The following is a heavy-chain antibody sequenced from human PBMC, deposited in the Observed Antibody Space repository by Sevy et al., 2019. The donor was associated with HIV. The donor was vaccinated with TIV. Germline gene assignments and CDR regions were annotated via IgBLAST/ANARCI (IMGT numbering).Heavy chain of an antibody. CDR2: IKQDGSDK. V-gene: IGHV3-7*03. J-gene: IGHJ5*02. CDR3: ARDWHYYGSEPFDP. D-gene: IGHD3-10*01. CDR1: GFTFSNYW. Sequence: GGSLRLSCAASGFTFSNYWMTWVRQAPGKGLEWVANIKQDGSDKYYVDSVKGRFTISRDNAKNSLYLQMNSLRAEDTAVYYCARDWHYYGSEPFDPWGQGTLVTVSS.